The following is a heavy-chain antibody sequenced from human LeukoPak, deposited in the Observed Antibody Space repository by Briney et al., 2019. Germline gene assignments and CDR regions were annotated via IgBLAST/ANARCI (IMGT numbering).Heavy chain of an antibody. CDR3: AGGNFYDSRGHPYHFHF. CDR2: IYYSENT. J-gene: IGHJ4*02. D-gene: IGHD3-22*01. Sequence: SETLSLTCTVSGVSISSYYWSWIRQPPGKGLEWIGYIYYSENTNYNSSLKSRVTISEDTSKNQFSLKLTSVTAADTAVYYCAGGNFYDSRGHPYHFHFWGQGTLVSVSS. V-gene: IGHV4-59*01. CDR1: GVSISSYY.